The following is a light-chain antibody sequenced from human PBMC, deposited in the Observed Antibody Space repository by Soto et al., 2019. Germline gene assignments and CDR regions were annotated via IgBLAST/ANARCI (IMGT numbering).Light chain of an antibody. CDR2: GAS. CDR3: EQYNNWPQT. CDR1: QSVSSN. Sequence: EIVMTQSPATLSVSPGERATLSCRASQSVSSNLAWYQPKPGQAPRLLIYGASTSATGIPARFSGSGSGTEFTLTISSLQSEDFAVYYCEQYNNWPQTFGQGTKVDSK. J-gene: IGKJ1*01. V-gene: IGKV3-15*01.